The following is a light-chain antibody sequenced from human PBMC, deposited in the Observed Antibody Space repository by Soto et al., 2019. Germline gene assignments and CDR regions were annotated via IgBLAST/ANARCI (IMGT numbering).Light chain of an antibody. CDR3: SSFAGRTPYV. CDR1: SSDVGGYND. Sequence: QSVLTQPPSASGSPGQSVTISCTGTSSDVGGYNDVSWYQQHPGKAPKLIIYEVSKRPSGVPDRFSGSKSGNTASLTVSGLQAEDEADYYCSSFAGRTPYVFGTGTMLTVL. CDR2: EVS. V-gene: IGLV2-8*01. J-gene: IGLJ1*01.